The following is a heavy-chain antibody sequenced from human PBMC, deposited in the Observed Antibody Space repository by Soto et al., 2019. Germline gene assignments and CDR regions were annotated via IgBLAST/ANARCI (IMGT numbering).Heavy chain of an antibody. D-gene: IGHD3-22*01. J-gene: IGHJ4*02. CDR2: ISSSSSYI. Sequence: EVQLVESGGGLVKPGGSLRLSCAASGFTFSSYSMNWVRQAPGKGLEWVSSISSSSSYIYYADSVKGRFTISRDNAKNSLYLQMNSMRAEDTAVYYCARGTDYYDSSVYYSLWGQGTLVTVSS. CDR3: ARGTDYYDSSVYYSL. V-gene: IGHV3-21*01. CDR1: GFTFSSYS.